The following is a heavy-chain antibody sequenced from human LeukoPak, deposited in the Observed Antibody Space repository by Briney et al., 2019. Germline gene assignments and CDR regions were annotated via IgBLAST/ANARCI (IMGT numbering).Heavy chain of an antibody. CDR3: ARHHGDYFLFDY. J-gene: IGHJ4*02. CDR1: GGSISSYY. Sequence: SETLSLTCTVSGGSISSYYWCLIRQPAGKGLEWIGRIYTSGSTNYNPSLKSRVTMSLDTSKNQFSLKLSSVTAADTAVYYCARHHGDYFLFDYWGQGTLVTVSS. D-gene: IGHD4-17*01. V-gene: IGHV4-4*07. CDR2: IYTSGST.